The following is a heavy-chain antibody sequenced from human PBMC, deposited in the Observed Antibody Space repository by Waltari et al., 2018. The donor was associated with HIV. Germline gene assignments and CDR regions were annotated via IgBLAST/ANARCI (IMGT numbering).Heavy chain of an antibody. Sequence: EVQLVESGGGLVQTGGSLRLSCADSGLNSWNLWMTWAGQAPGKGLEWVANIKQEWSEKYYVDSVKGRFTISRDNAKNSLYLQMNSLRAEDTAVYYCARRRGYGYLDYWGQGTLVTVSS. V-gene: IGHV3-7*01. CDR2: IKQEWSEK. D-gene: IGHD5-18*01. J-gene: IGHJ4*02. CDR1: GLNSWNLW. CDR3: ARRRGYGYLDY.